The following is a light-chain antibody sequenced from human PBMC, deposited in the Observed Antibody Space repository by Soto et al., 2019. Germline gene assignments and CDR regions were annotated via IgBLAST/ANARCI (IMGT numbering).Light chain of an antibody. V-gene: IGLV2-14*01. CDR1: SSDVVAYNY. CDR3: NSYTNSSTVV. J-gene: IGLJ2*01. CDR2: GVS. Sequence: QSALTQPASVSGSPGQSITISCTGTSSDVVAYNYVAWYRKHPGKAPKLMIYGVSNRPSGVSNRFSGSKSGNTASLTISGLQAEDEDDYYCNSYTNSSTVVFGGGTKVTVL.